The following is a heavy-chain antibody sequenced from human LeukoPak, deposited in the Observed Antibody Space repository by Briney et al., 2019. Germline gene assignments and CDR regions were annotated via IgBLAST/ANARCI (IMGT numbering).Heavy chain of an antibody. CDR1: GGSLSNYY. CDR3: AKTTDLLEWLSFDY. D-gene: IGHD3-3*01. J-gene: IGHJ4*02. V-gene: IGHV4-59*01. CDR2: IYYSGST. Sequence: PSETLSLTCTVSGGSLSNYYWNWIRQPPGKGLEWIAYIYYSGSTNYNPSLKSRVTISLDTSKNQFSLKLSSVTTADTAVYYCAKTTDLLEWLSFDYWGQGILVTVS.